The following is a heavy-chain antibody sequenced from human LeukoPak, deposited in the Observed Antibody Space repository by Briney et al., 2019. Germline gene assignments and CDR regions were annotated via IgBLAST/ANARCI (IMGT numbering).Heavy chain of an antibody. V-gene: IGHV4-34*01. J-gene: IGHJ6*03. Sequence: SEILSLTCAVYGGSFSGYYWTWIRQTPEKGLEWIGEMNPSGSTNYNPSLKSRVTISVDTSKNQFSLELSSVTAADTAVYYCARGRQDVTMIVVVMTAVSYYLDVWGKGTTVTVS. CDR3: ARGRQDVTMIVVVMTAVSYYLDV. D-gene: IGHD3-22*01. CDR1: GGSFSGYY. CDR2: MNPSGST.